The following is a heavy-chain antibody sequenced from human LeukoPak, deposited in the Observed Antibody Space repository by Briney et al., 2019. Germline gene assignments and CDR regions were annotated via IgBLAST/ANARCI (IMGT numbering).Heavy chain of an antibody. Sequence: PSETLSLTCTVSGGSISTYYWSWIRQSPGKGLECIGYIYYSGSTNYNPSLKSRVTISVDTSKNQFSLKLSSVTAADTAVYYCARGKGLENYFDYWGQGTLVTVSS. J-gene: IGHJ4*02. CDR2: IYYSGST. CDR3: ARGKGLENYFDY. CDR1: GGSISTYY. D-gene: IGHD6-19*01. V-gene: IGHV4-59*08.